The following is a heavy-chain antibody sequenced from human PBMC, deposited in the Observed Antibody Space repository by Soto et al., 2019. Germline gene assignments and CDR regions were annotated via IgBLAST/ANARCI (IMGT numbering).Heavy chain of an antibody. D-gene: IGHD2-15*01. CDR3: AHRHRECRGGGCYSNFEY. CDR1: GFSLSTSEVG. J-gene: IGHJ4*02. Sequence: QITLKESGPTLVKPTQTLTLTCSFSGFSLSTSEVGVGWIRQPPGKALEWLALIYWNDDKSYSPSLKSRLTIIKDTNKNQEVLIMTNMDPVDTATYFCAHRHRECRGGGCYSNFEYWGQGTLVTVAS. V-gene: IGHV2-5*01. CDR2: IYWNDDK.